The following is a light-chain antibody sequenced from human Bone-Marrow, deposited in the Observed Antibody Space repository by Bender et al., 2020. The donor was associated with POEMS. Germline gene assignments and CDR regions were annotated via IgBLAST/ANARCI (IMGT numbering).Light chain of an antibody. CDR3: CLYAGSSTLV. CDR1: TNDIGGYNF. J-gene: IGLJ2*01. V-gene: IGLV2-23*02. Sequence: QSALTQPASVSGSPGQSITLSCTGTTNDIGGYNFVFWYQQHPGKAPKLIIYDVTSRPSGVSSRFSGSKSGNTASLTISGLQAEDEADYYCCLYAGSSTLVFGGGTKLTVL. CDR2: DVT.